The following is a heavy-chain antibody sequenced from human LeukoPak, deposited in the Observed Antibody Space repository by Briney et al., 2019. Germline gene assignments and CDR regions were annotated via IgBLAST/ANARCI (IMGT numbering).Heavy chain of an antibody. CDR2: ISAYNGNT. CDR1: GYTFTSYG. Sequence: GASVKVSCKASGYTFTSYGISWVRQAPGQGLEWMGWISAYNGNTNYAQKLQGRVTMTTDTSTSTAYMELRSLRSDDTAVYYCARGGREVVPDAHVYNWFDPWGQGTLVTVSS. V-gene: IGHV1-18*01. D-gene: IGHD2-2*01. CDR3: ARGGREVVPDAHVYNWFDP. J-gene: IGHJ5*02.